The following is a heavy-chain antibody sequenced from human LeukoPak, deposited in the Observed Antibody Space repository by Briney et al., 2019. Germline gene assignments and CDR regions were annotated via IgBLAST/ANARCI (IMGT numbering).Heavy chain of an antibody. Sequence: ASVKVSCKASGYTFTGYYMHWARQAPGQGLEWMGWINPNSGGTNYAQKFQGRVTMTRDTSISTAYMELSRLRSDDTAVYYCARDAPPLWFGELSTLDYWGQGTLVTVSS. J-gene: IGHJ4*02. D-gene: IGHD3-10*01. CDR2: INPNSGGT. CDR3: ARDAPPLWFGELSTLDY. V-gene: IGHV1-2*02. CDR1: GYTFTGYY.